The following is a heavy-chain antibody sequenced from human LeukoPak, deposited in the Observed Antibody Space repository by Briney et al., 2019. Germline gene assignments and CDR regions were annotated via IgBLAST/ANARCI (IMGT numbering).Heavy chain of an antibody. CDR2: ISGSGGST. D-gene: IGHD1-20*01. J-gene: IGHJ3*02. V-gene: IGHV3-23*01. CDR3: AKGLVTGTPGNAFDI. CDR1: GFTFSSYA. Sequence: PVAYLILSCEASGFTFSSYAMSWIRQAPGKGLEWVSAISGSGGSTYYADYVKGRFTISRDNSKNTLYLQMNSLRAEDTAVYYCAKGLVTGTPGNAFDIWGQGTMVTVSS.